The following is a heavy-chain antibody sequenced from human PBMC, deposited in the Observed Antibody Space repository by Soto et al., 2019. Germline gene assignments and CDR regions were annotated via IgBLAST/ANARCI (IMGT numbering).Heavy chain of an antibody. J-gene: IGHJ5*02. CDR1: GDSVSSNSAA. Sequence: SQTLSLTCAISGDSVSSNSAAWNWIRQSPSRGLEWLGRTYYRSKWYNDYAISVKSRMIINPDTSKNQFSLQLNSVTPEDTAVYYCVRDYHGSGSTNCFDPWGQGTLVTVYS. CDR3: VRDYHGSGSTNCFDP. D-gene: IGHD3-10*01. CDR2: TYYRSKWYN. V-gene: IGHV6-1*01.